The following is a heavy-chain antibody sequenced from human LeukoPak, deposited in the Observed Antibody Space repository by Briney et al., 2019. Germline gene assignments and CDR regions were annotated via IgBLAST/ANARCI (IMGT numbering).Heavy chain of an antibody. CDR2: IWSDGINR. V-gene: IGHV3-33*06. CDR1: GFTFSNYG. CDR3: VKERSPFDAFDI. J-gene: IGHJ3*02. Sequence: GGSLRLSCAASGFTFSNYGMHWVRQAPGKGLEWVAVIWSDGINRYYADSVKGRFTFSRDNSKSTLSLQMNSLRAEDTALYYCVKERSPFDAFDIWGQGTMVTVSS.